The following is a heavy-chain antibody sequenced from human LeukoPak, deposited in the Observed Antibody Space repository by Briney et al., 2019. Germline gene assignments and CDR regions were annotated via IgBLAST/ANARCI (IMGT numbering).Heavy chain of an antibody. J-gene: IGHJ4*02. CDR1: GFTFSSYW. V-gene: IGHV3-74*01. CDR3: ARETDIVLMVYAGPVDY. D-gene: IGHD2-8*01. CDR2: INTDGSST. Sequence: GGSLRLSCAASGFTFSSYWMHWVRQAPGKGLVWVSRINTDGSSTSYADSVKGRFTISRDNAKNTLYLQMNSLRAEDTAVYYCARETDIVLMVYAGPVDYWGQGTLVTVSS.